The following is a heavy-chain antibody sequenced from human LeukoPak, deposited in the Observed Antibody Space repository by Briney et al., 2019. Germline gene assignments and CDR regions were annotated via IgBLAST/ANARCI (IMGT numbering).Heavy chain of an antibody. V-gene: IGHV3-74*01. CDR1: GFTFSGYW. CDR3: AGGDSGFGY. J-gene: IGHJ4*02. CDR2: ANSDGSST. D-gene: IGHD3-10*01. Sequence: GGSLRLSCAASGFTFSGYWMHWVRKAPGKGLVWVSRANSDGSSTSYADSVKGRFAISRDNAKNTLYLQMNSLRVEDTAVYYCAGGDSGFGYWGQGTLVTVSS.